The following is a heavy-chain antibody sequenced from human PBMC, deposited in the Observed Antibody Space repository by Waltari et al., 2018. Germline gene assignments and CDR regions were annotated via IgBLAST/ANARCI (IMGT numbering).Heavy chain of an antibody. J-gene: IGHJ5*02. Sequence: QVQLQESGPGLVKPSETLSLTCTVSGGSISSHYWSWLRQPPGKGLEWIGYIYYSGSTNYNPSLKSRVTISVDTSKNQFSLKLSSVTAADTAVYYCARGPDSSGSRGWFDPWGQGTLVTVSS. CDR2: IYYSGST. CDR3: ARGPDSSGSRGWFDP. V-gene: IGHV4-59*11. D-gene: IGHD3-22*01. CDR1: GGSISSHY.